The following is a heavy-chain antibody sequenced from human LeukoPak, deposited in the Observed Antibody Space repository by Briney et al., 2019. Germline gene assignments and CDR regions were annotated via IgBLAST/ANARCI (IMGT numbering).Heavy chain of an antibody. J-gene: IGHJ4*02. CDR1: GYTFTGYY. D-gene: IGHD5-24*01. Sequence: GASVKVSCKASGYTFTGYYMHWVRQAPGQGLEWMGWINPNSGGTNYAQKFQGRVTITADKSTSTAYMELSSLRSEDTAVYYCARSGDGYNKSDYWGQGTLVTVSS. CDR2: INPNSGGT. CDR3: ARSGDGYNKSDY. V-gene: IGHV1-2*02.